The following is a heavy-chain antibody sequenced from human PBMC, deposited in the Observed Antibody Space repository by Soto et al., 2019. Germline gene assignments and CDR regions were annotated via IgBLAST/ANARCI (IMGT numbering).Heavy chain of an antibody. CDR3: VKSPEVAATPFDY. V-gene: IGHV4-59*08. Sequence: SETLSLTCTVSGGSISSYYWSWIRQPPGKGLEWIGYIYYSGSTNYNPSLKSRVTISVDTSKNQFSLKLSSATAADTAVYYCVKSPEVAATPFDYWGQGTLVTVSS. J-gene: IGHJ4*02. CDR2: IYYSGST. D-gene: IGHD2-15*01. CDR1: GGSISSYY.